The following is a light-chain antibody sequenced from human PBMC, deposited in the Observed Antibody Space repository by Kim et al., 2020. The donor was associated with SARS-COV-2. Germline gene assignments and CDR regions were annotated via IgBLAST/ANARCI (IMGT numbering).Light chain of an antibody. Sequence: DIVMTQSPDSLAVSLGERATINCKSSQSVLYSSNNKNYLAWYQQKPGQPPTLLIYWASTRESGVPDRFSGSGSGTDFTLTISSLQAEDVEVYFCQQYHSVPLTFGGGTKVDIK. CDR3: QQYHSVPLT. V-gene: IGKV4-1*01. CDR2: WAS. CDR1: QSVLYSSNNKNY. J-gene: IGKJ4*01.